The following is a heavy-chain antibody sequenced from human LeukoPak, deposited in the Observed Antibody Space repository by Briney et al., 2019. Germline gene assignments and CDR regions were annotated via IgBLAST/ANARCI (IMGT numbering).Heavy chain of an antibody. CDR1: GFTFSGSA. J-gene: IGHJ4*02. V-gene: IGHV3-73*01. D-gene: IGHD3-22*01. CDR2: IRSKANSYAT. CDR3: TSRIVVHLDY. Sequence: GGSLRLSCAASGFTFSGSAMHWVRQASGEGLEWVGRIRSKANSYATAYAASGKGTFTISRDDSKNTAYLQMSSLKTEDTAVYYCTSRIVVHLDYWGQGTLVTVSS.